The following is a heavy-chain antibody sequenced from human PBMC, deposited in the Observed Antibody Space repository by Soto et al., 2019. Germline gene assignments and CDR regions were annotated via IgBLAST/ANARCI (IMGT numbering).Heavy chain of an antibody. CDR3: ANLPLYGSGFDC. J-gene: IGHJ4*02. CDR2: ISWNGAAT. D-gene: IGHD3-10*01. CDR1: GFTFDDYA. V-gene: IGHV3-9*01. Sequence: EVQLVESGGGLVQPGGSLRLSCAASGFTFDDYAIHWVRQAPGKGLEWVSGISWNGAATGYMNSVKGRFSIPRDNTKNTLYLQMNSLRSEDTAVYYCANLPLYGSGFDCWGQGTLVTVSS.